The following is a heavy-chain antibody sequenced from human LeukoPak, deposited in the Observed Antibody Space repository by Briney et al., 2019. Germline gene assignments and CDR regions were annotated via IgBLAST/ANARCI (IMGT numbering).Heavy chain of an antibody. CDR1: GFTFSSYE. CDR2: ISSSGSTI. Sequence: GGSLRLSCAASGFTFSSYEMNWVRQAPGKGLEWASYISSSGSTIYYADSVKGRFTISRDNAKNSLYLQMNSLRAEDTAVYYCARVGPISKNWYFDLWGRGTLVTVSS. CDR3: ARVGPISKNWYFDL. V-gene: IGHV3-48*03. J-gene: IGHJ2*01. D-gene: IGHD1-26*01.